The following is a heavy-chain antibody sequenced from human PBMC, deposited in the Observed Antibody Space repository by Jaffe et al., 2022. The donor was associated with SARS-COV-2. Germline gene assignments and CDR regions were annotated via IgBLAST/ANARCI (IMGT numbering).Heavy chain of an antibody. Sequence: QLQLQESGPGLVKPSETLSLTCTVSGGSISSSSYYWGWIRQPPGKGLEWIGSIYYSGSTYYNPSLKSRVTISVDTSKNQFSLKLSSVTAADTAVYYCASLYYDSSGYLDYWGQGTLVTVSS. D-gene: IGHD3-22*01. CDR2: IYYSGST. CDR1: GGSISSSSYY. V-gene: IGHV4-39*01. CDR3: ASLYYDSSGYLDY. J-gene: IGHJ4*02.